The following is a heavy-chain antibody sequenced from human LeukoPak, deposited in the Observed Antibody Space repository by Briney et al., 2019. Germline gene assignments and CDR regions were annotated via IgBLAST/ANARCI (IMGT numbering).Heavy chain of an antibody. CDR1: GGSISSSSYY. J-gene: IGHJ4*02. V-gene: IGHV4-39*01. CDR3: ARTMVRGVFDY. CDR2: IYYSGST. D-gene: IGHD3-10*01. Sequence: PSETLSLTCTVSGGSISSSSYYWGWIRQPRGKGLEWIGSIYYSGSTYYNPSLKSRVTISVDTSKNQFSLKLSSVTAADTAVYYCARTMVRGVFDYWGQGTLVTVSS.